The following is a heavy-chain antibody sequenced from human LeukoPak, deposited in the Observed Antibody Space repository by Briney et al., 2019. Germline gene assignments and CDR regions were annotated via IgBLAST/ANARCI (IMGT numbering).Heavy chain of an antibody. D-gene: IGHD2-15*01. CDR1: GGSFSGYY. CDR3: SVVVPRRAFDI. J-gene: IGHJ3*02. CDR2: INHSGST. Sequence: SETLSLTCAVYGGSFSGYYWSWIRQPPGKGLEWIGEINHSGSTNYNPSLKSRVTISVGTSKNQFSLKLSSVTAADTAVCAVSVVVPRRAFDIWGQGTMVTVSS. V-gene: IGHV4-34*01.